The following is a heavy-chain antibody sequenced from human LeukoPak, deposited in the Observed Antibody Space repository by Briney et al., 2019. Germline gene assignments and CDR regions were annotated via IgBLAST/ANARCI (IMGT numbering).Heavy chain of an antibody. J-gene: IGHJ4*02. V-gene: IGHV3-23*01. D-gene: IGHD4/OR15-4a*01. CDR1: GFIFNKHA. CDR2: LSGSGSST. Sequence: GGSLRLSCVASGFIFNKHAMSWVRQDPGKGLEWVSGLSGSGSSTDYADSVKGRFTVSRDNSKNTLFPQMNSLRAEDTAIYYCAKERDYGPADYWGQGTLVTVSS. CDR3: AKERDYGPADY.